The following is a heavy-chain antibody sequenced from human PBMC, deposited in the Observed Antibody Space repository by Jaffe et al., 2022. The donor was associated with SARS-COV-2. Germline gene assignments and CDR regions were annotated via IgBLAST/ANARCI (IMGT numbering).Heavy chain of an antibody. Sequence: QVQLQESGPGLVKPSQTLSLTCTVSGGSISSGSYYWSWIRQPAGKGLEWIGRIYTSGSTNYNPSLKSRVTISVDTSKNQFSLKLSSVTAADTAVYYCARSPPYYYDSSGYYYEWGQGTLVTVSS. J-gene: IGHJ4*02. CDR2: IYTSGST. CDR1: GGSISSGSYY. D-gene: IGHD3-22*01. CDR3: ARSPPYYYDSSGYYYE. V-gene: IGHV4-61*02.